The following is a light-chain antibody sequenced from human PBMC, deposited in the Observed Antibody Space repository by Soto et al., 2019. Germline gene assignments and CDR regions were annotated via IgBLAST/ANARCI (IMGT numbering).Light chain of an antibody. Sequence: DIQMTQSPSTLSASVGDRVTITCRASQGISYWLAWYQQKPGKAPKLLIYDASSLESGVPSRFSGSGSGTDFTLTISSLQPDDFATYYCQQYNSYWITFGQGTRLEIK. CDR3: QQYNSYWIT. V-gene: IGKV1-5*01. CDR2: DAS. CDR1: QGISYW. J-gene: IGKJ5*01.